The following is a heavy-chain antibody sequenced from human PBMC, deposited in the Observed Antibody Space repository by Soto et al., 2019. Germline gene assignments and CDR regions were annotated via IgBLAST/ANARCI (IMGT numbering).Heavy chain of an antibody. V-gene: IGHV3-21*01. J-gene: IGHJ6*03. CDR1: GFTFSSYS. CDR3: ARGGYDFWSGYYFYYMDV. D-gene: IGHD3-3*01. Sequence: EVQLVESGGGLVKPGGSLRLSCAASGFTFSSYSMNWVRQAPGKGLEWVSSISSSSSYIYYADSVKGRFTISRDNAKNSLYLQMNSLRAEDTAVYYCARGGYDFWSGYYFYYMDVWGKGTTVTVSS. CDR2: ISSSSSYI.